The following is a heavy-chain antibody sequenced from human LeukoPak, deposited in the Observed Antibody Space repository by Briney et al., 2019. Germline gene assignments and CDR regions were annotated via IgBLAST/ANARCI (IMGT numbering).Heavy chain of an antibody. Sequence: SETLSLTCAVYGGSFSGYYWSWIRQPPGKGLEWIGEINHSGSTNYNPSLKSRVTISVDTSKNQFSLKLSSVTAADTAVYYCARRRITMIVVVITKYSYNWFDPWGQGTLVTVSS. J-gene: IGHJ5*02. V-gene: IGHV4-34*01. CDR3: ARRRITMIVVVITKYSYNWFDP. D-gene: IGHD3-22*01. CDR1: GGSFSGYY. CDR2: INHSGST.